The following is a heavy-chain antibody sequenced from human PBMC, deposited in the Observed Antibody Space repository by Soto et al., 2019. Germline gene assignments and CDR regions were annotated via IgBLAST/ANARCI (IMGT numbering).Heavy chain of an antibody. Sequence: ASVKVSCKASGGTFSSYAISWVRQAPGQGLEWMGGIIPIFGTANYAQKFQGRVTITADESTSTAYMELSSLRSEDTAVYYCAREPMTTVTGYYYGMDVWGQGTTVTVSS. CDR1: GGTFSSYA. CDR3: AREPMTTVTGYYYGMDV. D-gene: IGHD4-17*01. V-gene: IGHV1-69*13. J-gene: IGHJ6*02. CDR2: IIPIFGTA.